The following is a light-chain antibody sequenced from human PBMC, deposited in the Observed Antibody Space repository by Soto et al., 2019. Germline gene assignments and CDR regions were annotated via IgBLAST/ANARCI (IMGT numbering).Light chain of an antibody. V-gene: IGLV2-11*01. CDR1: SSDVGSYDY. CDR2: NVN. CDR3: YSYTSSATNWV. Sequence: QSGLIQPPSVSGPPGQAVTISCTGTSSDVGSYDYVSWYQQHPGTVPKPMMYNVNTQPPGVPDRFSGSKSGKMASMTISGLQAEDEADYYWYSYTSSATNWVFGGGTKLTVL. J-gene: IGLJ3*02.